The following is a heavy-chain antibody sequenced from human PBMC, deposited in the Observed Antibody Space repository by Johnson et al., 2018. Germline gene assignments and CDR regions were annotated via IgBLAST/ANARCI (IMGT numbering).Heavy chain of an antibody. CDR1: GFSFSNHV. J-gene: IGHJ1*01. Sequence: QVQLVQSGGGVFQPGGSLRLSCSASGFSFSNHVMHWVRQAPGKGLEWVAVTSNDEGIKYYVDSVKGGFTISRDNSKGKLYLQMNSLRAEEPAVYYCATGAISGVIYREFFQHWGQGTLVTVSS. V-gene: IGHV3-30*03. CDR3: ATGAISGVIYREFFQH. D-gene: IGHD3-10*01. CDR2: TSNDEGIK.